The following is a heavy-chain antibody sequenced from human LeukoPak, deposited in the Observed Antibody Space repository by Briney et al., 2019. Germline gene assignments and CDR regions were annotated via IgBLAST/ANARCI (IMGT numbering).Heavy chain of an antibody. J-gene: IGHJ4*02. V-gene: IGHV4-39*02. D-gene: IGHD6-19*01. CDR1: GDSISSSSSY. CDR3: ARDHPIAVAGTDYYFDY. CDR2: IYYSGST. Sequence: SETLSLTCTVSGDSISSSSSYWGWIRQPPGEGLEWIGSIYYSGSTYYNTSLKSRVTISVDTSKNQFSLRLNSVTAADTAVYYCARDHPIAVAGTDYYFDYWGQGTLVTVSS.